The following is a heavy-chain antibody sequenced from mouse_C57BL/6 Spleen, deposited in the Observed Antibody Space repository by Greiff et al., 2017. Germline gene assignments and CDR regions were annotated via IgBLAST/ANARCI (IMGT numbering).Heavy chain of an antibody. J-gene: IGHJ2*01. V-gene: IGHV1-26*01. CDR3: ARGHYFDD. Sequence: EVQLQQSGPELVKPGASVKISCKASGYTFTDYYMNWVKQSHGKSLEWIGDINPGSGSTNYNEKFKSKATLTVDTSSSTAYMQLSSLTSEDSAVYYCARGHYFDDWGQGTTLTVSS. CDR2: INPGSGST. CDR1: GYTFTDYY.